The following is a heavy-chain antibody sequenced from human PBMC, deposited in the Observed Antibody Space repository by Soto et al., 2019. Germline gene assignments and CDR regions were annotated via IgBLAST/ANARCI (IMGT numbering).Heavy chain of an antibody. CDR2: ISGSGGST. CDR1: GFTFSSYA. V-gene: IGHV3-23*01. CDR3: AKDRRGKQLVPGGSDY. Sequence: EVQLLESGGGLVQPGGSLRLSCAASGFTFSSYAMSWVRQAPGKGLEWVSAISGSGGSTYYADSVKGRFTISSNNSKNTLYLQMNSLRAEATAVYYCAKDRRGKQLVPGGSDYWGQGTLVTVSS. D-gene: IGHD6-13*01. J-gene: IGHJ4*02.